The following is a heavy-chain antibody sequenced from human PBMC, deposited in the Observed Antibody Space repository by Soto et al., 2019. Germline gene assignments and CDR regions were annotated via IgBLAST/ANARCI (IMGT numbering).Heavy chain of an antibody. Sequence: HPGGSLRLSCAASGFTFSSYAMSWVRQAPGKGLEWVSAISGSGGSTYYADSVKGRFTISRDNSKNTLYLQMNSLRAEDTAVYYCAKACPTQQFHPPNYYDSSGYYYGSPYPYDAFDIWGQGTMVTVSS. V-gene: IGHV3-23*01. CDR1: GFTFSSYA. J-gene: IGHJ3*02. CDR2: ISGSGGST. D-gene: IGHD3-22*01. CDR3: AKACPTQQFHPPNYYDSSGYYYGSPYPYDAFDI.